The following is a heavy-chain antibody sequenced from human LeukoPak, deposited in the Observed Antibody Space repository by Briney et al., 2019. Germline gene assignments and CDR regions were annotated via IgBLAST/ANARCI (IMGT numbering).Heavy chain of an antibody. J-gene: IGHJ4*02. Sequence: PSETLSLTCAVYGGSFSGYYWSWIRQPPGKGLEWIGEINHSGSTNYNPSLKSRVTISVDTSKNQFSLKLSSVTAADTAVYYCAREMELELNSFDYWGQGTLATVSS. CDR3: AREMELELNSFDY. CDR2: INHSGST. V-gene: IGHV4-34*01. D-gene: IGHD1-26*01. CDR1: GGSFSGYY.